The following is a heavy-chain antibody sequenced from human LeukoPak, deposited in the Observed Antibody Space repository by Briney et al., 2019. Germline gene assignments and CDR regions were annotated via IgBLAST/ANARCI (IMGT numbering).Heavy chain of an antibody. J-gene: IGHJ4*02. CDR3: AKGGKWDVTPFDY. CDR2: ISGGGGST. D-gene: IGHD1-26*01. CDR1: GFTFASYS. V-gene: IGHV3-23*01. Sequence: GGSLRLSCAASGFTFASYSMNWVRQAPGKGLEWVSTISGGGGSTYYADSVKGRFTISRDNSKNTLYLQVNSLRAEDTAVYYCAKGGKWDVTPFDYWGQGTLVTVSS.